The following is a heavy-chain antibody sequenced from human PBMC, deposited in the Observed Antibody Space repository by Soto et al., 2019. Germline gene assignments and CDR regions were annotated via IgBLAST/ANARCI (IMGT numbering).Heavy chain of an antibody. J-gene: IGHJ4*02. Sequence: SETLSLTCTVSGGSISSSSYYWGWIRQPPGKGLEWTGSIYYSGSTYYNPSLKSRVTISVDTSKNQFSLKLSSVTAADTAVYHCAREAQDIVVVVAATWNDDFTATFDYWGQGTLVTVSS. D-gene: IGHD2-15*01. CDR2: IYYSGST. V-gene: IGHV4-39*01. CDR3: AREAQDIVVVVAATWNDDFTATFDY. CDR1: GGSISSSSYY.